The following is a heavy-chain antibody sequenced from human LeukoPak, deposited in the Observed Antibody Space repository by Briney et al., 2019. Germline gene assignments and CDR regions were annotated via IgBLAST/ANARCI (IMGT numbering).Heavy chain of an antibody. Sequence: GGSLRRSCAASGFTFDDYAMHWVWQAPGKGLEWVSGISWNSGSIGYADSVKGRFTISRGNAKNSLYLQMNSLRAEDTALYYCAKGDGITGTTEGVFDYWGQGTLVTVSS. V-gene: IGHV3-9*01. D-gene: IGHD1-7*01. CDR1: GFTFDDYA. CDR2: ISWNSGSI. J-gene: IGHJ4*02. CDR3: AKGDGITGTTEGVFDY.